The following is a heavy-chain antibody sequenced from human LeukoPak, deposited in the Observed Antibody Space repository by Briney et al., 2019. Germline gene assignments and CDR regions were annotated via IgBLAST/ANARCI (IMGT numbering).Heavy chain of an antibody. CDR1: GGSFSDYY. J-gene: IGHJ4*02. V-gene: IGHV4-34*01. D-gene: IGHD6-6*01. Sequence: SETLSLTCAVYGGSFSDYYWSWIRQPPGKGLEWIGEINPSGSTNCNPSLKSRVTISVDTSKNQFSLKLSSVTAADTAVYYCARDSSSSAFDSWGQGTLVIVSS. CDR3: ARDSSSSAFDS. CDR2: INPSGST.